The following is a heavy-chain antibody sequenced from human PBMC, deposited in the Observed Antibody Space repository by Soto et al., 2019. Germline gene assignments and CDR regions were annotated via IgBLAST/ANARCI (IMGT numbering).Heavy chain of an antibody. V-gene: IGHV4-39*01. CDR3: ARRLYAGIRRAFDI. J-gene: IGHJ3*02. D-gene: IGHD1-1*01. CDR1: GDSIASRPYY. Sequence: QLQLQASGPGLLKPSETLSLTCSLSGDSIASRPYYWGWIRQPPGKGLDWIGTVHYSGSAYYNPSLKSRATMSVDKSKNQFSLKLTSVTAADTALYHCARRLYAGIRRAFDIWDQGTFVTVSS. CDR2: VHYSGSA.